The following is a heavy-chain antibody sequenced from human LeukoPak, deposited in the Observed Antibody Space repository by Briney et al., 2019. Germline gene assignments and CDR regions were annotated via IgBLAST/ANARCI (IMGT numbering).Heavy chain of an antibody. D-gene: IGHD3-3*01. CDR3: ARVLTDYDFWSGFVWFDP. V-gene: IGHV4-61*01. J-gene: IGHJ5*02. Sequence: PSETLSLTCTVSGGSVSSGSYYWSWIRQPPGKGLEWIGYIYYSGSTNYNPSLKSRVTISVDTSENQFSLKLSSVTAADTAVYYCARVLTDYDFWSGFVWFDPWGQGTLVTVSS. CDR1: GGSVSSGSYY. CDR2: IYYSGST.